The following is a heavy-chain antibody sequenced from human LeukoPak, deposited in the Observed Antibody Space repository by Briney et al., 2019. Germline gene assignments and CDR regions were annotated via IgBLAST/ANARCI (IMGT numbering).Heavy chain of an antibody. CDR2: INAGNGNT. V-gene: IGHV1-3*01. CDR1: GYTFTSYA. CDR3: ARFGPNYYDSSGLDAFDI. Sequence: ASMKVSCKASGYTFTSYAMHWVRQAPGQRLEWMGWINAGNGNTKYSQKFQGRVTITRDTSASTAYMELSSLRSEDTAVYYCARFGPNYYDSSGLDAFDIWGQGTMVTVSS. D-gene: IGHD3-22*01. J-gene: IGHJ3*02.